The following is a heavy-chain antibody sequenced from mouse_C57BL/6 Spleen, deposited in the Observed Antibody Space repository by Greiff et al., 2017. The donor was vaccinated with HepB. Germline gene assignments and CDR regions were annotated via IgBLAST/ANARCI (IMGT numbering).Heavy chain of an antibody. D-gene: IGHD1-1*01. CDR3: ARSDYYGSRRYFDV. V-gene: IGHV1-53*01. J-gene: IGHJ1*03. CDR1: GYTFTSYW. CDR2: INPSNGGT. Sequence: QVQLQQPGTELVKPGASVKLSCKASGYTFTSYWMHWVKQRPGQGLEWIGNINPSNGGTNYNEKFKSKATLTVDKSSSTAYMQLSSLTSEDSAVYYCARSDYYGSRRYFDVWGTGTTVTVSS.